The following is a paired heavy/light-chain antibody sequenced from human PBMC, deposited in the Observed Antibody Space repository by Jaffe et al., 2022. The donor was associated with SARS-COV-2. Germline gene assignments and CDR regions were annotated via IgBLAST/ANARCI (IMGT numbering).Light chain of an antibody. J-gene: IGKJ2*01. Sequence: DIVMTQSPDSLAVSLGERATINCKSSQSVLYSSNNKNYLAWYQQKPGQPPKLLISWASPRESGVPDRFSGGGSGTDFTLTISSLQAEDVAVYYCQQHYSIPYTFGQGTKLEIK. V-gene: IGKV4-1*01. CDR1: QSVLYSSNNKNY. CDR3: QQHYSIPYT. CDR2: WAS.
Heavy chain of an antibody. CDR2: IYYSGST. J-gene: IGHJ4*02. D-gene: IGHD6-19*01. CDR3: ARVFDHGWSDY. CDR1: GGSISGHY. Sequence: QVQLQESGPRLVKPSETLSLTCTVSGGSISGHYWSWIRQPPGKGLDWIGYIYYSGSTKYNPSLKSRVTISVDTSKNQFSLKLSSVTAADTAVYFCARVFDHGWSDYWGQGTLVTVYS. V-gene: IGHV4-59*11.